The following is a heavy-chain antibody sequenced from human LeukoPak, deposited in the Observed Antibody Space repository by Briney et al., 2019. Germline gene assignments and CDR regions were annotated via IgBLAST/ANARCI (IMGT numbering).Heavy chain of an antibody. D-gene: IGHD6-19*01. CDR2: IYHTGST. V-gene: IGHV4-4*02. J-gene: IGHJ4*02. Sequence: PSGTLSLTCAVSGGSISTNNWWSWVRQPPGKGLEWIGEIYHTGSTNYSPSLRSRVTMSIDKSNNQFSLNLNSVTAADTAVYYCARGRPGQWLAHWGQGTLVTVSS. CDR1: GGSISTNNW. CDR3: ARGRPGQWLAH.